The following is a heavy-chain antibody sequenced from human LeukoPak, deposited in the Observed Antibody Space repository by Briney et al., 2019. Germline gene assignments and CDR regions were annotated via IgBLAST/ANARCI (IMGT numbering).Heavy chain of an antibody. CDR2: IYHSGST. CDR3: ARAGVVVIKTWFDP. CDR1: GYSISSGYY. D-gene: IGHD3-22*01. Sequence: SETLSLTCTVSGYSISSGYYWGWIRPPPGKGLEWIGSIYHSGSTYYNPSLKSRVTISVDTSKNQFSLKLSSVTAADTAVYYCARAGVVVIKTWFDPWGQGTLVTVSS. J-gene: IGHJ5*02. V-gene: IGHV4-38-2*02.